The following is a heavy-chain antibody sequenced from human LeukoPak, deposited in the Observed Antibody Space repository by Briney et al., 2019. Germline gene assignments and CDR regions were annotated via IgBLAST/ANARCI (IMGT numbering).Heavy chain of an antibody. J-gene: IGHJ3*02. CDR3: ARDQAVAGTTDAFDI. CDR1: GGTFSSYG. CDR2: IIPIFGTR. V-gene: IGHV1-69*13. D-gene: IGHD6-19*01. Sequence: GASVKVSCKASGGTFSSYGFSWVRQAPGQGLEWMGGIIPIFGTRKYAQKFQGRVMITADESTSTAYMELGSLRSEDTAVYYCARDQAVAGTTDAFDIWGQGTMITVSS.